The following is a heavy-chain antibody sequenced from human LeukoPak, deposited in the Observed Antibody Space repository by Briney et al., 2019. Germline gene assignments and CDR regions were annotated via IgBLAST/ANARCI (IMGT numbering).Heavy chain of an antibody. V-gene: IGHV3-9*01. Sequence: PGGSLRLSCAASGFTFSSYWMHWVRQAPGKGLEWVSGISWNSGSIGYADSVKGRFTISRDNAKNSLYLQMNSLRAEDTALYYCAGVITTLDWFDPWGQGTLVTVSS. CDR3: AGVITTLDWFDP. D-gene: IGHD3-22*01. J-gene: IGHJ5*02. CDR1: GFTFSSYW. CDR2: ISWNSGSI.